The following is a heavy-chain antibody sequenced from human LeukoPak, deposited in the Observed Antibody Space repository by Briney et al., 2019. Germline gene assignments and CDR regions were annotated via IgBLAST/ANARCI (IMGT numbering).Heavy chain of an antibody. CDR2: IYYSGST. Sequence: KPSETLSLTCTDSGDSISRSSYYWGWIRQPPGKGLEWIGYIYYSGSTNYNPSLKSRVTISVDTSKNQFSLKLSSVTAADTAVYYCARDNFGNWFDPWGQGTLVTVSS. D-gene: IGHD3-3*01. CDR3: ARDNFGNWFDP. CDR1: GDSISRSSYY. J-gene: IGHJ5*02. V-gene: IGHV4-61*01.